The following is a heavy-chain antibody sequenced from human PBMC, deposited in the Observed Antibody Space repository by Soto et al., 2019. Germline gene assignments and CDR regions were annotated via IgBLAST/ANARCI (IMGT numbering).Heavy chain of an antibody. J-gene: IGHJ4*02. D-gene: IGHD6-13*01. Sequence: QVQLVQSGAEVKKPGASMKVSCKASGYTFTNYYMHWVRQAPGQGLEWMGIINPGGGSTTYAQKYQGRVTMTRDTSTSTVYMELSSLRSEDTAVYYCARSLITAAGTPLSHWGQGTLVTVSS. CDR1: GYTFTNYY. CDR2: INPGGGST. CDR3: ARSLITAAGTPLSH. V-gene: IGHV1-46*01.